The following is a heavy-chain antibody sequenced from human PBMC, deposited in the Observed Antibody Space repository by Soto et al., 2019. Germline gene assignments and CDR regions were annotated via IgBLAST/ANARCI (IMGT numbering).Heavy chain of an antibody. CDR3: ARELNTESSAFYSFAY. Sequence: QVQLVQSGPEVKMPGASVKVSCKTSGYTFTAYGLAWLRQAPGQRPEWMGWVATTSSNTNYAQKFQDRVTMTTDTSTTTTYMELWSLRSDDTAVYYCARELNTESSAFYSFAYWGQGTLVTVSS. D-gene: IGHD3-22*01. V-gene: IGHV1-18*01. CDR2: VATTSSNT. CDR1: GYTFTAYG. J-gene: IGHJ4*02.